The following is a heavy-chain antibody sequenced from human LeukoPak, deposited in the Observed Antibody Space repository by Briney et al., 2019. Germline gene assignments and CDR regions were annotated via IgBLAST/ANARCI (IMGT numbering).Heavy chain of an antibody. V-gene: IGHV3-23*01. CDR1: GFTFSSYA. J-gene: IGHJ4*02. CDR3: AKDRGCSSTSCPDGTDFDY. Sequence: GGSLRLSCAASGFTFSSYAMSWVRQAPGKGLERVSAISGSGGSTYYADSVKGRFTTSRDSSKNTLYLQMNSLRAEDTAVYYCAKDRGCSSTSCPDGTDFDYWGQGTLVTVSS. D-gene: IGHD2-2*01. CDR2: ISGSGGST.